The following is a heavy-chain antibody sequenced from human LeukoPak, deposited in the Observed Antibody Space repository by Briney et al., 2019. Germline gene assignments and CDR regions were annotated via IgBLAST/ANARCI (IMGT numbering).Heavy chain of an antibody. J-gene: IGHJ5*02. CDR1: DYTFTSYG. V-gene: IGHV1-18*04. CDR3: ARNYCSSTSCYPWFDT. Sequence: ASVKVSCKVSDYTFTSYGISWVRQAPGQGLEWMGWISAYNGNTNYAQKLQGRVTMTTDTSTSTAYMELRSLRSDDTAVYYCARNYCSSTSCYPWFDTWGQGTLVTVSS. D-gene: IGHD2-2*01. CDR2: ISAYNGNT.